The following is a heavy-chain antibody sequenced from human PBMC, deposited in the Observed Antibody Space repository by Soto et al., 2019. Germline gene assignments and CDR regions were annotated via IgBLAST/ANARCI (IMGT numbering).Heavy chain of an antibody. CDR1: GVTFSSYG. Sequence: QVQLVESGGGVVQPGRSLRLSCAASGVTFSSYGMHWVRQAPGKGLEWVAVIPYDGSNKYYGDSVKGRFTISRDNSKNTLYLQMNSLRAEDTAVYYCAKDLGNYYGSGSDYWGQGTLGTVSS. CDR3: AKDLGNYYGSGSDY. J-gene: IGHJ4*02. V-gene: IGHV3-30*18. D-gene: IGHD3-10*01. CDR2: IPYDGSNK.